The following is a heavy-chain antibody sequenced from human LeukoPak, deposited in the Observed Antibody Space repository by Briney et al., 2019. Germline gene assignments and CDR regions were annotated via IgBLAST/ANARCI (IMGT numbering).Heavy chain of an antibody. D-gene: IGHD3-22*01. Sequence: SETLSLTCTVSGGSISSYYWSWIRQPAGKGLEWIGRIYTSGSTNYNPSLKSRVTMSVDTSKNQFSLKLSSVTAADTAVYYCARDAPYDSSGYYYYYHYYYMDVWGKGTTVAVSS. J-gene: IGHJ6*03. CDR3: ARDAPYDSSGYYYYYHYYYMDV. V-gene: IGHV4-4*07. CDR1: GGSISSYY. CDR2: IYTSGST.